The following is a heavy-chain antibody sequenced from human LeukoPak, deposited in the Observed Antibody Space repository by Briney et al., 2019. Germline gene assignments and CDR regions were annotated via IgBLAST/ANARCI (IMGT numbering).Heavy chain of an antibody. Sequence: GGSLRLSCEASGFTFNTYAMTWVRQAPGKGLEWVSAISGSGGDTYYADSVKGRFTISRDNSKNTLYLLLNSLRADDTAVYYCANTVYYYYMDVWGKGTTVTVSS. CDR1: GFTFNTYA. J-gene: IGHJ6*03. CDR2: ISGSGGDT. CDR3: ANTVYYYYMDV. V-gene: IGHV3-23*01.